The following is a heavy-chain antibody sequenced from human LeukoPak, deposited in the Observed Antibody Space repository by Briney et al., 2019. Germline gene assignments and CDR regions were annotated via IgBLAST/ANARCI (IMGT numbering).Heavy chain of an antibody. J-gene: IGHJ3*01. CDR2: TYYTSKWTS. Sequence: SQTLSLTCAISGDXLSSSGVAWNWVRQSPSRGLEWLGRTYYTSKWTSDYAVSVKSRIVVNPDTSKNQFSLQLNSMTSEDTAVYFCARGRSSAFDVWGQGTMATVSS. CDR1: GDXLSSSGVA. D-gene: IGHD6-25*01. CDR3: ARGRSSAFDV. V-gene: IGHV6-1*01.